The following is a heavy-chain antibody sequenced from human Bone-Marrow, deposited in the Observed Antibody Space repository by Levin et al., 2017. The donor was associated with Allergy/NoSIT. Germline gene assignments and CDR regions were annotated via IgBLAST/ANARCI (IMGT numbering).Heavy chain of an antibody. CDR1: GFTFSDYG. D-gene: IGHD2-8*02. CDR2: ISYDGINN. J-gene: IGHJ4*02. Sequence: GGSLRLSCAASGFTFSDYGMHWVRQAPGKGLEWVAVISYDGINNYYADSVKVRFTISRDNSKNKVYLQMNSLRAEDTAVYYCEAIPDDCSGGVCYRGRAYWGQGTQVTVSS. V-gene: IGHV3-30*03. CDR3: EAIPDDCSGGVCYRGRAY.